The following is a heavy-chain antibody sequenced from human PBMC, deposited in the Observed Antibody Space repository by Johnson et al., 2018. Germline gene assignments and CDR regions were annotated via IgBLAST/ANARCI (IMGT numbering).Heavy chain of an antibody. V-gene: IGHV3-30*18. Sequence: QVQLVESGGGVVQPGRSLRLSCAASGFTFSSYGMHWVRQAPGKGLEWVAVVSYDGSNKYYGDSEKGRFTISRDNSKNTLYLQMNSLRAEDTAVYYCAKCQGGGRGTGDYYYGMDVWGQGTTVTVSS. J-gene: IGHJ6*02. CDR1: GFTFSSYG. CDR3: AKCQGGGRGTGDYYYGMDV. D-gene: IGHD3-16*01. CDR2: VSYDGSNK.